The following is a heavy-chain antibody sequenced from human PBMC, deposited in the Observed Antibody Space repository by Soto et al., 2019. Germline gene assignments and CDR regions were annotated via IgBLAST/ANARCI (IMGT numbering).Heavy chain of an antibody. CDR3: ARDPGERRDGYNSWGYFQH. J-gene: IGHJ1*01. Sequence: QVQLVESGGGVVQPGRSLRLSCAASGFTFSSYAMHWVRQAPGKGLEWVAVISYDGSNKYYADSVKGRFTISRDNSKNTLYLQMNSLRAEDTAVYYCARDPGERRDGYNSWGYFQHWGQGTLVTVSS. V-gene: IGHV3-30-3*01. CDR1: GFTFSSYA. D-gene: IGHD5-12*01. CDR2: ISYDGSNK.